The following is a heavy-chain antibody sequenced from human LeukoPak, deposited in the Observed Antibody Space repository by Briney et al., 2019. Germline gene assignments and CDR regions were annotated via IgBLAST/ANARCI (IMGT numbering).Heavy chain of an antibody. Sequence: SETLSLTCTVSGVSISSYYWSWIRQPPGKGLEWIGYIYYTGSTNNNPSLKSRVTKSVDTSKNQFSLKLSSVTAADTAVYYCARHLGRGGYNSHYHYGMDVWGQGTTVTVSS. CDR2: IYYTGST. CDR1: GVSISSYY. CDR3: ARHLGRGGYNSHYHYGMDV. V-gene: IGHV4-59*08. J-gene: IGHJ6*02. D-gene: IGHD5-24*01.